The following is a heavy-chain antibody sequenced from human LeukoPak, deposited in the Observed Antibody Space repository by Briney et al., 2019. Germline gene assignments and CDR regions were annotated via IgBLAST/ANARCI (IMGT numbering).Heavy chain of an antibody. Sequence: ASVKVSCKASGYTFTSYAMYWVRQAPGRGLEWMGWINTSTRNPTYAQGFTGRFVFSLDSSVSTAYLQISSLKAEDTAVYYCARDSNYMVRGVIDYWGQGTLVTVSS. CDR3: ARDSNYMVRGVIDY. CDR1: GYTFTSYA. J-gene: IGHJ4*02. V-gene: IGHV7-4-1*02. CDR2: INTSTRNP. D-gene: IGHD3-10*01.